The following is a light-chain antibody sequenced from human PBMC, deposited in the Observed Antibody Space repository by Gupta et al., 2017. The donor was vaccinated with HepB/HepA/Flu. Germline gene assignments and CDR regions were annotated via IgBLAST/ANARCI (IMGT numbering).Light chain of an antibody. CDR1: SGHSSYI. V-gene: IGLV4-60*03. CDR2: LEGSGTC. Sequence: PVLTPSSSASASLGSSVKLTCTLSSGHSSYIIAWHQQQPGKAPRYLMKLEGSGTCNKGSGVPGRFSGSSSGADRDLPSAKLQSEDEDDYYGETGDSKVFGGGTKLTVL. CDR3: ETGDSKV. J-gene: IGLJ2*01.